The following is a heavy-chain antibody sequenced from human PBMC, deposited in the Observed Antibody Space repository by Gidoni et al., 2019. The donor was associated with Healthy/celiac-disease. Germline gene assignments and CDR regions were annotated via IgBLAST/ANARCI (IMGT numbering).Heavy chain of an antibody. V-gene: IGHV3-64*01. CDR3: ARGVDTAMVLAYYFDY. CDR1: GFTFISYA. Sequence: EVQLVESGGGLVQPGGSLRPSCAASGFTFISYAMHWARQAPGKGLEYVSAISSNGGSTYYANSVKGRFTISRDNSKNTLYLQMGSLRAEDMAVYYCARGVDTAMVLAYYFDYWGQGTLVTVSS. D-gene: IGHD5-18*01. CDR2: ISSNGGST. J-gene: IGHJ4*02.